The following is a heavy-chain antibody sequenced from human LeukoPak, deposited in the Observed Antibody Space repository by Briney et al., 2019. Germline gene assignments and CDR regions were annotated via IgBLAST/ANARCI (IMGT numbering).Heavy chain of an antibody. D-gene: IGHD3-22*01. CDR3: ARRVGYYYDSSGSNWFDP. CDR2: INSNTGGT. Sequence: ASVKVSCKASGYTFTDYYMHWVRQAPGQGLEWMGCINSNTGGTNYAQRFQGRVTVTRDTSISTAYMELSRLRSEDTAVYYCARRVGYYYDSSGSNWFDPWGQGTLVTVSS. CDR1: GYTFTDYY. J-gene: IGHJ5*02. V-gene: IGHV1-2*02.